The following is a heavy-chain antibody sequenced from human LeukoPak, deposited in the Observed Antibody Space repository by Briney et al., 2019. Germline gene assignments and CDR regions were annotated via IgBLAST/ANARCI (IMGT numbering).Heavy chain of an antibody. CDR3: WREYFIVAAPSLMAR. CDR2: INTKSGRT. D-gene: IGHD2-21*01. V-gene: IGHV1-2*02. J-gene: IGHJ4*02. Sequence: ASVRVSCKTSGYSFTDYYIHWVRQAPGQGLEWMGWINTKSGRTSSARKFQGRVTMTRDPSITTVYMDMAWLTSDDTAIYFCWREYFIVAAPSLMARGGKEPLVTVP. CDR1: GYSFTDYY.